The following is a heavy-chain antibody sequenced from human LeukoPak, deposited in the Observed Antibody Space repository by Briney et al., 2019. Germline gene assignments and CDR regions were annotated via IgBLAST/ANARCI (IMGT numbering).Heavy chain of an antibody. CDR2: FDLEDGET. J-gene: IGHJ4*02. CDR3: ATDTERGYSGYVNY. Sequence: ASVKVSCKVSGYTLTELSMHWVRQAPGKGLEWMGGFDLEDGETIYAQKFQGRVTMTEDTSTDPAYMELSSLRSEDTAVYYCATDTERGYSGYVNYWGQGTLVTVSS. V-gene: IGHV1-24*01. D-gene: IGHD5-12*01. CDR1: GYTLTELS.